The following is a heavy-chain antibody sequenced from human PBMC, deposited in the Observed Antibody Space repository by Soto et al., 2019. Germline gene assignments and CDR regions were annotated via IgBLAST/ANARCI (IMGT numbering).Heavy chain of an antibody. CDR2: IITIFETA. J-gene: IGHJ6*02. D-gene: IGHD3-3*01. Sequence: QVQLVQSGPEMKKPGSSVKVSCKASGGTFSSYVISWVRQAPGHGLEWMGGIITIFETAKHEQKFQGRVTITADESTSTVYMELSSLRPEETALYVCAKAVADDGFWGGGCLTTIRSSGMVVGGQGTAVTV. V-gene: IGHV1-69*01. CDR1: GGTFSSYV. CDR3: AKAVADDGFWGGGCLTTIRSSGMVV.